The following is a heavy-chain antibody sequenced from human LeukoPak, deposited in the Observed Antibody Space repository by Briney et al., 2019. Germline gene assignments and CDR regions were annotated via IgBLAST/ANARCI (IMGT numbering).Heavy chain of an antibody. Sequence: PSETLSLTCTVSGGSISSGGYYWSWIRQHPGKGLEWIGYIYYSGSTYYNPSLKSRVTISVDTSKNQFSLKLSSVTAADTAVYYCARDPYGERGGFGQWGQGTLVTVSS. CDR1: GGSISSGGYY. D-gene: IGHD3-10*01. V-gene: IGHV4-31*03. CDR3: ARDPYGERGGFGQ. J-gene: IGHJ4*02. CDR2: IYYSGST.